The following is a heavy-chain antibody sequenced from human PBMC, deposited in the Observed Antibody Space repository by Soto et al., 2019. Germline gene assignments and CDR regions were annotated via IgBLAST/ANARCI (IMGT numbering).Heavy chain of an antibody. CDR1: GFTFRSHG. Sequence: QVQLVESGGGVVQPGRSLRLSCAASGFTFRSHGMQRVRQAPDKGLEWVTVISYDGKVAYDADSVKGRFTISRDNSKNTLYLQMNSLRTEDTAMYYCAEEGPITKWYFDYWGQGTLVTVSS. CDR2: ISYDGKVA. CDR3: AEEGPITKWYFDY. J-gene: IGHJ4*02. D-gene: IGHD2-8*01. V-gene: IGHV3-30*18.